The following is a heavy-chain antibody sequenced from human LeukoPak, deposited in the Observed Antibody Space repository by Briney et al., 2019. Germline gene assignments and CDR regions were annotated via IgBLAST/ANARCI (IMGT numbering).Heavy chain of an antibody. CDR2: IRNKVNSYTT. D-gene: IGHD2-15*01. Sequence: PGGSLRLSCAASGFTFSDHYMDWVRQAPGKGLEWVGRIRNKVNSYTTEYGASVKGRFTISRDDSKNSVYLQMNSLRDEDTAVYYCARDVGWAFDYWGQGTLVTVSS. J-gene: IGHJ4*02. V-gene: IGHV3-72*01. CDR3: ARDVGWAFDY. CDR1: GFTFSDHY.